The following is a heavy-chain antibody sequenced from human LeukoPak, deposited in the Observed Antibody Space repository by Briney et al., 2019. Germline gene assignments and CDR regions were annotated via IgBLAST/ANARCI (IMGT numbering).Heavy chain of an antibody. CDR3: AITSFVEWLPPYYFDY. CDR2: IYYSGST. D-gene: IGHD3-3*02. Sequence: SETLSLTCTVSGVSISSYYWRWIRQPPGKGLEWIGYIYYSGSTNYNPSLKSRVTISVETSKNQSSLKLSSVTAADTAVYYCAITSFVEWLPPYYFDYWGQGTLVTVSS. J-gene: IGHJ4*02. CDR1: GVSISSYY. V-gene: IGHV4-59*08.